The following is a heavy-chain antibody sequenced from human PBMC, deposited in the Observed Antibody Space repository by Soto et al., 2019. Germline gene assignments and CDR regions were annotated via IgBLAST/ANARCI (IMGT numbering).Heavy chain of an antibody. Sequence: EVQLVESGGDLVQPGGSLRLSCAASGFPFSTYLMRWVRQAPGKGLEWVANIGQDGSAKYYMGSVKGRFTISRDNAKNSLYLQMDSLRVEDTAIYYCSRDICGRTAGCAKWGQGTLVIVSS. CDR1: GFPFSTYL. V-gene: IGHV3-7*01. D-gene: IGHD6-19*01. J-gene: IGHJ4*02. CDR3: SRDICGRTAGCAK. CDR2: IGQDGSAK.